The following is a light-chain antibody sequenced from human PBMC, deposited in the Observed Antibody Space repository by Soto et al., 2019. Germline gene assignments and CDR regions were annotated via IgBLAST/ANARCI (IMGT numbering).Light chain of an antibody. CDR1: HFISTNY. J-gene: IGKJ1*01. Sequence: EFVLTQSPVTLSLSPGERATLSCRASHFISTNYLAWYQQRSGQAPRLLIYGTSTRATGIPDRFSGSGSGTDFTLTISRLEPKDFAVYFCQQYATSPTWTFGHGTKVES. CDR2: GTS. CDR3: QQYATSPTWT. V-gene: IGKV3-20*01.